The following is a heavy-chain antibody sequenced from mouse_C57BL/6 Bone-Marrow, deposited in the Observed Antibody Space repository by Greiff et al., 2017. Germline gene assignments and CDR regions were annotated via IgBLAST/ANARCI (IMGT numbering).Heavy chain of an antibody. D-gene: IGHD1-1*01. V-gene: IGHV1-52*01. CDR1: GYTFTSYW. CDR3: ARLDGSSYVCLWYFDV. CDR2: IDPSDSET. J-gene: IGHJ1*03. Sequence: VQLQQPGAELVRPGSSVKLSCKASGYTFTSYWMHWVKQRPIQGLEWIGNIDPSDSETHYNQKFKDKATLTVDKSSSTAYMQLSSLTSEDSAVYYCARLDGSSYVCLWYFDVWGTGTTVTVSS.